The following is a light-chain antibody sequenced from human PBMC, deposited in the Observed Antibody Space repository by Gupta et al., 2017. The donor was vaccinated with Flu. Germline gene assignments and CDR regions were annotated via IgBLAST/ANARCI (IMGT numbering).Light chain of an antibody. Sequence: VTISCTGSSSNIGSDYVIWWQQVPAIAPTLLLICDNPRPSAVLARFSCGTYCTSASLVVNGLQYEDDADYYCAQCDDIMHGQVVFGTGTKLTVL. CDR2: CDN. CDR3: AQCDDIMHGQVV. J-gene: IGLJ2*01. V-gene: IGLV1-44*01. CDR1: SSNIGSDY.